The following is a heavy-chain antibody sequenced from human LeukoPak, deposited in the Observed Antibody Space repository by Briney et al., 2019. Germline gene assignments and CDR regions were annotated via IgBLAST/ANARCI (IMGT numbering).Heavy chain of an antibody. CDR3: ARDAPYYYDSSGYADY. CDR2: IIPIFGTA. D-gene: IGHD3-22*01. CDR1: GGTFSSYA. J-gene: IGHJ4*02. V-gene: IGHV1-69*06. Sequence: SVKVSCKASGGTFSSYAISRVPQALGQGLGWMARIIPIFGTANYAQKFQGRVTITADKSTSTAYMELSSLRSEDTAVYYCARDAPYYYDSSGYADYWGQGTLVTVSS.